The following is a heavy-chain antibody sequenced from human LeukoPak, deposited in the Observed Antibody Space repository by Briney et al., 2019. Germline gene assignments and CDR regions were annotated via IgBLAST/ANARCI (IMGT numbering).Heavy chain of an antibody. CDR1: GGTFSSYA. D-gene: IGHD2-2*01. CDR3: ARDPDTSTWVGPEFDY. J-gene: IGHJ4*02. V-gene: IGHV1-69*13. Sequence: SVKVSCKASGGTFSSYAISWVRQAPGQGLEWMGGIIPIFGTANYAQKFQGRVTITADESTSTAYMELRSLRSDDTAVYYCARDPDTSTWVGPEFDYWGQGTLVTFSS. CDR2: IIPIFGTA.